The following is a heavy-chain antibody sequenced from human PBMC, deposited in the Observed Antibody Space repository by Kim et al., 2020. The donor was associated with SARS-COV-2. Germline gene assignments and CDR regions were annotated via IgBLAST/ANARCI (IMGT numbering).Heavy chain of an antibody. Sequence: GGSLRLSCAASGFTFSDYYMSWIRQAPGKGLEWVSYISSSSSYTNYADSVKGRFTISRDNAKNSLYLQMNSLRAEDTAVYYCARVGYDYVWGRYRDYYYYYGMAVWGQGPTVTVSS. CDR3: ARVGYDYVWGRYRDYYYYYGMAV. J-gene: IGHJ6*02. V-gene: IGHV3-11*05. CDR2: ISSSSSYT. D-gene: IGHD3-16*02. CDR1: GFTFSDYY.